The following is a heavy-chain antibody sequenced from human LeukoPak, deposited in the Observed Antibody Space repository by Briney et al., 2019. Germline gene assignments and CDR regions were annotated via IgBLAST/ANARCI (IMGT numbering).Heavy chain of an antibody. CDR1: GDSVSSNSPA. V-gene: IGHV6-1*01. Sequence: SQTLSLTCAISGDSVSSNSPAWNWIRQSPSRGLEWLGRTYYRSKWYNDYAVSVKSRITINPDTSKKQFSLQLNSVTPEDTAVYYCARVRWEGRRAFDIWGQGTMVTVSS. CDR3: ARVRWEGRRAFDI. CDR2: TYYRSKWYN. D-gene: IGHD4-23*01. J-gene: IGHJ3*02.